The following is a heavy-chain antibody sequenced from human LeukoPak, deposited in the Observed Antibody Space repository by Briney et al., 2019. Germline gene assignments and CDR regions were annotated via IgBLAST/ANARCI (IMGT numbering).Heavy chain of an antibody. Sequence: ASVKVSCKASGYTFTSYGIIWARQAPGQGLEWMGWISGYNGNTNYAQKLQGRVTMTTDTSTSTAYMELRSLRSDDTAVFYCARVRDYYYDTTTYYYFDYWGQGTLVTVSS. CDR1: GYTFTSYG. CDR2: ISGYNGNT. CDR3: ARVRDYYYDTTTYYYFDY. J-gene: IGHJ4*02. V-gene: IGHV1-18*01. D-gene: IGHD3-22*01.